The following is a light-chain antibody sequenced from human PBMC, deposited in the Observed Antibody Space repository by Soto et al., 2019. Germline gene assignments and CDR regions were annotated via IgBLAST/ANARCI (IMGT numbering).Light chain of an antibody. V-gene: IGKV3-20*01. J-gene: IGKJ2*01. CDR3: QHHGSSPPYT. CDR1: QSFSSSY. Sequence: EIVLTQSPGTLSLSPGERATLSCRASQSFSSSYLAWYQQKGGQAPSLLIYGASSRATGIPDWFNGSGSGTDFTLTISRLEPEDFAVYYCQHHGSSPPYTFGPGTKLEIK. CDR2: GAS.